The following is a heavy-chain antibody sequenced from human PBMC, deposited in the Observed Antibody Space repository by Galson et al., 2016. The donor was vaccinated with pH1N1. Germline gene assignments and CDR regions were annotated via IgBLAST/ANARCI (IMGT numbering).Heavy chain of an antibody. CDR2: IYTTGTT. D-gene: IGHD1-1*01. V-gene: IGHV4-4*07. Sequence: ETLSLTCTVSGGDSISFYSWNWIRQPAGKGLEWIGRIYTTGTTTGTTNYNPSLKRRVTMSVDTSKNQVSLNLSSVTAADTAVYYSARDVPGFLDWYYFDHWGQGTLVTVSS. CDR3: ARDVPGFLDWYYFDH. J-gene: IGHJ4*02. CDR1: GGDSISFYS.